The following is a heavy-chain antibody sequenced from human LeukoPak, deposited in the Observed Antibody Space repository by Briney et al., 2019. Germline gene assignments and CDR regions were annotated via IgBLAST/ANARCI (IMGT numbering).Heavy chain of an antibody. V-gene: IGHV1-24*01. CDR3: ATHLRYCSSTSCLIDAFDI. CDR2: FDPEDGET. J-gene: IGHJ3*02. CDR1: GYTLTELS. Sequence: ASVKVSCKVSGYTLTELSMHWVRQAPGKGLEWMGGFDPEDGETIYAQKFQGRVTMTEDTSTDTAYMELSSLRSEDTAVYYCATHLRYCSSTSCLIDAFDIWGQGTMVTVSS. D-gene: IGHD2-2*01.